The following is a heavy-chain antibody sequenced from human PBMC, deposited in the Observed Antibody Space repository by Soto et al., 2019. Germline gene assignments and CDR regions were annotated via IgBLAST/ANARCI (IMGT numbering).Heavy chain of an antibody. Sequence: EVQLVESGGGLVKPGGSLRLSCAGSGFTFSRYNMNWVRQAPGKGLEWVSSISGSGTFIYYADSMKGRFTISRDNARSSVYLPIDCLRADDTAMYYCARDPVVGEENGFDYWGQGTLVTVSS. D-gene: IGHD3-16*01. CDR2: ISGSGTFI. J-gene: IGHJ4*02. CDR1: GFTFSRYN. CDR3: ARDPVVGEENGFDY. V-gene: IGHV3-21*01.